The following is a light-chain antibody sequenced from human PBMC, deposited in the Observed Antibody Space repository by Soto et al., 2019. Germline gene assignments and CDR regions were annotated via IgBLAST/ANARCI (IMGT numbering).Light chain of an antibody. CDR3: HEYGGSPYT. CDR1: QSVRSNY. CDR2: GAS. Sequence: EIALTQSPGTLSLSPGERATLSCRASQSVRSNYLAWYQQKPGQAPRLLIYGASSRATGIPGRFSGTGSGTDFTLTISRLEPEVFAVYYCHEYGGSPYTFGQGTKLEIK. V-gene: IGKV3-20*01. J-gene: IGKJ2*01.